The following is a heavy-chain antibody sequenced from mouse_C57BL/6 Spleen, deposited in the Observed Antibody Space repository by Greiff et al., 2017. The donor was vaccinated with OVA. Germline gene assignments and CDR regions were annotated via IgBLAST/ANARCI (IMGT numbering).Heavy chain of an antibody. J-gene: IGHJ2*01. V-gene: IGHV1-82*01. CDR1: GYAFSSSW. D-gene: IGHD3-2*02. Sequence: VQLQQSGPELVKPGASVKISCKASGYAFSSSWMNWVKQRPGKGLEWIGRIYPGDGDTNYNGKFKGKATLTADKSSSTAYMQLSSLTSEDSAVYCCARRTAQALDYWGQGTTLTVSS. CDR3: ARRTAQALDY. CDR2: IYPGDGDT.